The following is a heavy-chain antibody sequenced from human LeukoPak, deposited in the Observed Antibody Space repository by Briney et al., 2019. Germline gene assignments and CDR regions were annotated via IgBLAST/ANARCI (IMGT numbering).Heavy chain of an antibody. CDR2: INHSGNT. CDR3: ARDYYGSGSYSNWFDP. V-gene: IGHV4-34*01. CDR1: GGSFSGYY. D-gene: IGHD3-10*01. J-gene: IGHJ5*02. Sequence: SEALSLTCAVYGGSFSGYYWSWIRQPPGKGLEWIGEINHSGNTNYNPSLKSRVTISVDTSKNQFSLKLSSVTAADTAVYYCARDYYGSGSYSNWFDPWGQGTLITVSS.